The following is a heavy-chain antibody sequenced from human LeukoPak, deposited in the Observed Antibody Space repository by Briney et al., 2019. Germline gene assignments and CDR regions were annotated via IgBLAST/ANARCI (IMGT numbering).Heavy chain of an antibody. V-gene: IGHV3-9*01. CDR1: GFTFDDYA. Sequence: GGSLRLSCAASGFTFDDYAMHWVRQAPGKGLEWVSGISWNSGSIGYADSVKGRFTISRDNSRNTLYLQMNSLRAEDTAVYYCAKDDGGSYYIYYYYMDVWGKGTTVTISS. J-gene: IGHJ6*03. CDR2: ISWNSGSI. CDR3: AKDDGGSYYIYYYYMDV. D-gene: IGHD1-26*01.